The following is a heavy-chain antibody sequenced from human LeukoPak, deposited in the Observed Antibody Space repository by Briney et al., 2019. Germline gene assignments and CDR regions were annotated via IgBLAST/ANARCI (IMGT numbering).Heavy chain of an antibody. CDR2: IRYDGSNK. CDR1: GFTFSSYE. Sequence: GGSLRLSCAASGFTFSSYEMNWVRQAPGKGLEWVAFIRYDGSNKYYADSVKGRFTISRDNSKNTLYLQMNSLRAEDTAVYYCAKGVKYYYDSSGYLSFDYWGQGTLVTVSS. CDR3: AKGVKYYYDSSGYLSFDY. J-gene: IGHJ4*02. D-gene: IGHD3-22*01. V-gene: IGHV3-30*02.